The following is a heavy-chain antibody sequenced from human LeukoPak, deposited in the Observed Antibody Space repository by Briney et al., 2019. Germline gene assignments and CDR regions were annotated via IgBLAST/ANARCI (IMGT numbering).Heavy chain of an antibody. CDR3: ARDFIEYCSGGSCSALEC. Sequence: GGSLRLSCAASGFTFSSYAMSWVRQAPGKGLEWVSSISTSSSYIYYADSVKGRFTISSDNARKSLYLELNSLRAEDTAVYYCARDFIEYCSGGSCSALECWGQGTLVTVSS. CDR1: GFTFSSYA. V-gene: IGHV3-21*01. D-gene: IGHD2-15*01. J-gene: IGHJ4*02. CDR2: ISTSSSYI.